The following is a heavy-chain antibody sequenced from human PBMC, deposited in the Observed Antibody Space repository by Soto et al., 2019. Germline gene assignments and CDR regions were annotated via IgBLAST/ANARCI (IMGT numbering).Heavy chain of an antibody. CDR2: IIPIFGTA. CDR1: GGAFRCYG. D-gene: IGHD5-12*01. J-gene: IGHJ5*02. V-gene: IGHV1-69*13. Sequence: GASVKLSCKASGGAFRCYGMSWVRHAHGQGLEWMGGIIPIFGTANYAQKFQGRVTITADESTSTAYMELSSLRSEDTAVYYCARAAGIEMATIWRIHWFDPSGQGTLVTVSS. CDR3: ARAAGIEMATIWRIHWFDP.